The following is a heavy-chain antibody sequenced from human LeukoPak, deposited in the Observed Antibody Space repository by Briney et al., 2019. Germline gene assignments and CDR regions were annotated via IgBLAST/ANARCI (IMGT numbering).Heavy chain of an antibody. CDR3: VKGDRIGGRTYYYGMDV. CDR1: GFTLSSYW. D-gene: IGHD1-14*01. J-gene: IGHJ6*02. Sequence: PGGSLRLSCAASGFTLSSYWMSWVRQAPGKGLEWVANIKQDGSEKYYVDSVKGRFTISRDNAKNSLYLQMSSLRAEDTAVYYCVKGDRIGGRTYYYGMDVWGQGTTVTVSS. V-gene: IGHV3-7*05. CDR2: IKQDGSEK.